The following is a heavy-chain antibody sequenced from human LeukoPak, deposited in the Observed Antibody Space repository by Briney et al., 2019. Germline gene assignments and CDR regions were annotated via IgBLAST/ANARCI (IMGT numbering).Heavy chain of an antibody. CDR3: ARDRAGLRREFDY. Sequence: PSETLSLTCAVYGGSFSGYYWSWIRQPPGKGLEWIGEINHSGSTNYNPSLKSRVTISVDTSKNQFSLKLSSVTAADTAVYYCARDRAGLRREFDYWGQGTLVTVSS. V-gene: IGHV4-34*01. CDR2: INHSGST. D-gene: IGHD5-12*01. J-gene: IGHJ4*02. CDR1: GGSFSGYY.